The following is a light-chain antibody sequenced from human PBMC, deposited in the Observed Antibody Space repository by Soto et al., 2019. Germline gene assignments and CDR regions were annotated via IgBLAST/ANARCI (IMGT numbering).Light chain of an antibody. CDR2: NEN. CDR1: RSNIGSTT. V-gene: IGLV1-44*01. CDR3: AAWNDSLKGYV. J-gene: IGLJ1*01. Sequence: QSVLTQPPSASGTPGQRVTISCSGSRSNIGSTTVHWYQHLPGTAPKLLIHNENQWPSGVPDRFSGSKSGTSASLAISGLQSQDEADYYCAAWNDSLKGYVFGTGTKVTVL.